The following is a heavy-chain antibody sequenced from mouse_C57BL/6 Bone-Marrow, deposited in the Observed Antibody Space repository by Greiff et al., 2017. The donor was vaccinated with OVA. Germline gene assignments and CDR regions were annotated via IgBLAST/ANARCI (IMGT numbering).Heavy chain of an antibody. V-gene: IGHV6-3*01. J-gene: IGHJ3*01. CDR2: IRLKSDNYAT. Sequence: EVKVEESGGGLVQPGGSMKLSCVASGFTFSNYWMNWVRQSPEKGLEWVAQIRLKSDNYATHYAESVKGRFTISRDDSKSSVYLQMNNLRAEDTGIYYCTVYYDYGRFAYWGQGTLVTVSA. CDR3: TVYYDYGRFAY. D-gene: IGHD2-4*01. CDR1: GFTFSNYW.